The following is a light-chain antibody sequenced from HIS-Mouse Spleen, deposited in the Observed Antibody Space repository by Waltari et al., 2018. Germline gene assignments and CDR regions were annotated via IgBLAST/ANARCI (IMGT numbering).Light chain of an antibody. CDR3: QSADSSGNYVV. V-gene: IGLV3-25*03. CDR1: ALPNQY. Sequence: SYELTPPPSVSVSPGQTARITCSGDALPNQYAYWYQQKQGQAPWVVGYKDSESPSGIPERFSGSSSGTTVTLTISGVQAEDEADYYCQSADSSGNYVVFGGGTKLTVL. CDR2: KDS. J-gene: IGLJ2*01.